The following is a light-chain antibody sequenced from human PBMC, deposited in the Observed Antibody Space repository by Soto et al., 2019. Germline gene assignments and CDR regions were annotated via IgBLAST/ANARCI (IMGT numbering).Light chain of an antibody. J-gene: IGKJ4*01. Sequence: EVVLTQSPGTLSLSPGERATLSCRASQSVSSSYVAWYQQKRGQAPRLLMYGASSRATGIPDRFSGSGSGTDFTLTISRLEPEDFAVYYCQQYDNSPLTFGGGTKVDNK. V-gene: IGKV3-20*01. CDR2: GAS. CDR1: QSVSSSY. CDR3: QQYDNSPLT.